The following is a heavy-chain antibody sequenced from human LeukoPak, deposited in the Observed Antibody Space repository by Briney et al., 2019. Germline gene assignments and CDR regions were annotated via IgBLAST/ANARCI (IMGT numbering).Heavy chain of an antibody. CDR1: GGSISSYY. Sequence: SETLSPTCTVSGGSISSYYWSWIRQPPGKGLEWIGYIYYSGSTNYNPSLKSRVTISVDTSKNQFSLKLSSVTAADTAVYYCARSPRGGSPRNNWFDPWGQGTLVTVSS. D-gene: IGHD2-15*01. CDR2: IYYSGST. CDR3: ARSPRGGSPRNNWFDP. V-gene: IGHV4-59*01. J-gene: IGHJ5*02.